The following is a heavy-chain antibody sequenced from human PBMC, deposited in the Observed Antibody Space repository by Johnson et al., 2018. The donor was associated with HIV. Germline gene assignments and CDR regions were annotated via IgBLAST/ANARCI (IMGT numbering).Heavy chain of an antibody. CDR3: ARDWDYYDSSGYYYANMVDAFDV. CDR1: GFTFSSYG. Sequence: QMQLVESGGGVVQPGGSLRLSCATSGFTFSSYGMHWVRQAPGKGLEWVAFIQYDGSNNYYGASVKGRFTISRDTSKDTLYLQMNSLRGEDTAVYYCARDWDYYDSSGYYYANMVDAFDVWGQGTVVTVSS. CDR2: IQYDGSNN. J-gene: IGHJ3*01. D-gene: IGHD3-22*01. V-gene: IGHV3-30*02.